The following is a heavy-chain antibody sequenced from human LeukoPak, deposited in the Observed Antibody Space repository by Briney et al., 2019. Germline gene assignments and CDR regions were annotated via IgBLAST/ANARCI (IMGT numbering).Heavy chain of an antibody. V-gene: IGHV1-2*02. CDR2: INPDSGGT. CDR1: GYTFTGYY. Sequence: ASVKVSCKASGYTFTGYYMHWVRQAPGQGLEWMGWINPDSGGTYFAQKFQGRVTMTRDTSISTAYMELSRLTSDDTAVYYCARDIAAAGTGWFDPWGQGTLVTVSS. J-gene: IGHJ5*02. CDR3: ARDIAAAGTGWFDP. D-gene: IGHD6-13*01.